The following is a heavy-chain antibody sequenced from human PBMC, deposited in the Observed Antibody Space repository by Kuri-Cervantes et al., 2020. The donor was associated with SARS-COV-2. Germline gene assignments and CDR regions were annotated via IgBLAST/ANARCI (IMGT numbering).Heavy chain of an antibody. V-gene: IGHV4-39*01. CDR1: SGSISSYY. Sequence: GSLRLSCTVSSGSISSYYWGWIRQPPGKGLEWIGSIYYSGSTYYNPSLKSRVTISVDTSKNQFSLKLSSVTAADTAVYYCARRCSSTSCYNPSKSFDYWGQGTLVTVSS. CDR3: ARRCSSTSCYNPSKSFDY. J-gene: IGHJ4*02. D-gene: IGHD2-2*02. CDR2: IYYSGST.